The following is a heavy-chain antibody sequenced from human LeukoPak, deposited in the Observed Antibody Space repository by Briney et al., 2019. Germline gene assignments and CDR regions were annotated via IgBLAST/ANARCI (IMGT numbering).Heavy chain of an antibody. CDR1: GGSFSGYY. CDR3: ARVRRPTDV. CDR2: INHSGST. Sequence: PSETLSLTCAVYGGSFSGYYWSGIRQPPGKGLEWIGEINHSGSTNYNPSLKSRVTISVDTSKNQFSLKLSSVTAADTAVYYCARVRRPTDVWGKGTTVTVSS. D-gene: IGHD6-25*01. V-gene: IGHV4-34*01. J-gene: IGHJ6*04.